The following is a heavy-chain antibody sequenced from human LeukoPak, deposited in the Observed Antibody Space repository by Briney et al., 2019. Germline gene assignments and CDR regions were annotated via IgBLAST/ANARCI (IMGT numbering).Heavy chain of an antibody. Sequence: PWGSLRLSCAASGFTYSSFAMSWVRQAPGKGLEWVTSISGSDDSTHFADSVKGRFTVSRDNSKNTLFLHMNTLRAVDTAVYYCAKESGHFDHGGQVTRVTVSS. V-gene: IGHV3-23*01. CDR3: AKESGHFDH. D-gene: IGHD1-14*01. CDR2: ISGSDDST. CDR1: GFTYSSFA. J-gene: IGHJ4*02.